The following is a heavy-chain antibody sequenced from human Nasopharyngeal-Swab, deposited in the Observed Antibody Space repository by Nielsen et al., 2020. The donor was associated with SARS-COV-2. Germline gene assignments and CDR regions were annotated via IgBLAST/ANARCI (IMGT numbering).Heavy chain of an antibody. V-gene: IGHV3-23*01. Sequence: GESLKISCVASGFIFGNYAMAWVRQAPGKGLEWVAAIGGSDDKTDYADSVKGRFTISRDTSKNTLFLQMNSLGAEDTAVYYCAKDVLRWAFDYWGQGTLVTVSS. J-gene: IGHJ4*02. D-gene: IGHD3-3*01. CDR2: IGGSDDKT. CDR3: AKDVLRWAFDY. CDR1: GFIFGNYA.